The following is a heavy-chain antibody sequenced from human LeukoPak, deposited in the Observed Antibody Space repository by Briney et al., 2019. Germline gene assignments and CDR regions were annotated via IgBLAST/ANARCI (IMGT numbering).Heavy chain of an antibody. CDR1: GGSISSSNW. J-gene: IGHJ6*02. Sequence: PSETLSLTCAVSGGSISSSNWWSWVRQPPGKGLEWIGEIYHSGSTNYNPSLKSRVTISVDKSKNQFSLKLSSVTAADTAVYYCAREQLSITSYGMDVWGQGTTVTVSS. D-gene: IGHD3-10*01. V-gene: IGHV4-4*02. CDR2: IYHSGST. CDR3: AREQLSITSYGMDV.